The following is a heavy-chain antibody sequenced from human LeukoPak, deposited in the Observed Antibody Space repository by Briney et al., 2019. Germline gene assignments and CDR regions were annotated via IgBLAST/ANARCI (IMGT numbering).Heavy chain of an antibody. CDR2: IYYSGST. CDR1: GGSVSSGSYY. Sequence: SETLSLTCTVSGGSVSSGSYYWSWLRQPPGTGLEWIGYIYYSGSTNYNPSLKSRVTISVDTSKNQFSLKLSSVTAADTAVYYCARAPRYCSSTSCYDAFDIWGQGTMVTVSS. CDR3: ARAPRYCSSTSCYDAFDI. V-gene: IGHV4-61*01. J-gene: IGHJ3*02. D-gene: IGHD2-2*01.